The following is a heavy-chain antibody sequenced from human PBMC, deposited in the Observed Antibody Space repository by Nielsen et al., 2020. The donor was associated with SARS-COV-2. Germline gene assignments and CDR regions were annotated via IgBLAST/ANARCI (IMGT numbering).Heavy chain of an antibody. D-gene: IGHD6-13*01. CDR1: GFTFSRHW. CDR3: ARVYSSSWLRYYYYGMDV. V-gene: IGHV3-30*03. CDR2: ISYDGSNK. J-gene: IGHJ6*02. Sequence: GESLKISCAASGFTFSRHWMHWVRQAPGKGLEWVAVISYDGSNKYYADSVKGRFTISRGNSKNTLYLQMNSLRAEDTAVYYCARVYSSSWLRYYYYGMDVWGQGTTVTVSS.